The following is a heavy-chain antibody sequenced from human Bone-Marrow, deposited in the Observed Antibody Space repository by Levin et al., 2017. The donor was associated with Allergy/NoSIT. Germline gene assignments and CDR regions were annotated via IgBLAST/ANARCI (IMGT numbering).Heavy chain of an antibody. Sequence: PGGSLRLSCAASGFAFSSHAMNWVRQAPGKGLEWVSSINEDGVTTHYADSVKGRFTISRDNSKSTLFLQMNSLRGEDTALYFSGKQGLVGGWGQGTLVTVSS. CDR3: GKQGLVGG. CDR1: GFAFSSHA. D-gene: IGHD6-19*01. CDR2: INEDGVTT. J-gene: IGHJ4*02. V-gene: IGHV3-23*01.